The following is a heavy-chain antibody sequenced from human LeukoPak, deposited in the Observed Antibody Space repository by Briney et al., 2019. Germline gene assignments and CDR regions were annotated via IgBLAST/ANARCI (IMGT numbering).Heavy chain of an antibody. CDR2: INARGDT. CDR3: ARGQVPAARGHNWFDP. V-gene: IGHV4-34*01. D-gene: IGHD2-2*01. CDR1: GWSFNDFY. J-gene: IGHJ5*02. Sequence: PSETLSLTCAVYGWSFNDFYWNWIRQPPGKGLEWIGEINARGDTNYNPSLKSRVTISVDTSKNQFSLSLSSMSASDTAVYYCARGQVPAARGHNWFDPWGQGTLVTVPS.